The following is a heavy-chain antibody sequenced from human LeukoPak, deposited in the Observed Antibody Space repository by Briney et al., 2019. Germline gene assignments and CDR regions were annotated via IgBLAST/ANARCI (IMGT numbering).Heavy chain of an antibody. CDR2: IYSGGST. V-gene: IGHV3-53*01. J-gene: IGHJ5*02. CDR1: GFTFSSYE. CDR3: ASGGYCGGDCYTS. Sequence: GGSLRLSCAASGFTFSSYEMNWVRQAPGKGLEWVSVIYSGGSTYYADSVKGRFTISRDNSKNTLYLQMNSLRAEDTAVYYCASGGYCGGDCYTSWGQGTLVTVSS. D-gene: IGHD2-21*02.